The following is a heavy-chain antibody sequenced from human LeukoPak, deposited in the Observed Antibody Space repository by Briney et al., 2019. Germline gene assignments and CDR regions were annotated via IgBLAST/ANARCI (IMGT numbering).Heavy chain of an antibody. CDR3: VREWLVPIAYYFYGLDV. J-gene: IGHJ6*02. V-gene: IGHV1-2*02. CDR2: IHPSTGDT. D-gene: IGHD6-19*01. Sequence: ASVKVSCKASGYSFTEYYIHWVRQAPGQGLEWMGWIHPSTGDTNYAQKFQGRVTMTRDTSISTANMELSRLRSDDTAVYYCVREWLVPIAYYFYGLDVWGQGTTVTVSS. CDR1: GYSFTEYY.